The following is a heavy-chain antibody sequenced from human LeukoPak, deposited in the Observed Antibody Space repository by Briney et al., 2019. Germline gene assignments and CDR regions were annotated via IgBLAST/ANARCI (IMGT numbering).Heavy chain of an antibody. D-gene: IGHD3-3*01. Sequence: SETLSLTCTVSGASISNSFYFWGWVRQPPGTGLEWIGHIRYSGSAYHNPSLKSRVTISVDTSKNQFSLKLSSVTAADTAVYYCARVKSYRITIFGYYFDYWGQGTLVTVSS. CDR2: IRYSGSA. V-gene: IGHV4-39*07. J-gene: IGHJ4*02. CDR1: GASISNSFYF. CDR3: ARVKSYRITIFGYYFDY.